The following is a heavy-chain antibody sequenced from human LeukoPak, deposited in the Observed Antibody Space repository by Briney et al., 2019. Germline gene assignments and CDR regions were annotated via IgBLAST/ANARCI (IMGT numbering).Heavy chain of an antibody. D-gene: IGHD1-26*01. V-gene: IGHV1-2*02. CDR2: INPNSGGT. J-gene: IGHJ3*02. Sequence: ASVKVSCKASGYTFTGYYMHWVRQAPGQGLEWMGWINPNSGGTNYAQKFQGRVTMTRDTSISTAYMELSRLRSDDTAVYYCARGKDGGSPGGGDAFDIWGQGTMVTVSS. CDR1: GYTFTGYY. CDR3: ARGKDGGSPGGGDAFDI.